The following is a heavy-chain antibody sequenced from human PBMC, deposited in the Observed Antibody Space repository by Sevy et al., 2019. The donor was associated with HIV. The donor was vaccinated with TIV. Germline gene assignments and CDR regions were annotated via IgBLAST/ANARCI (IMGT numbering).Heavy chain of an antibody. CDR3: ARGGYSCPRNWFDP. V-gene: IGHV4-34*01. Sequence: SETLSLTCAVYGGSFSGYYWSWIRQPPGKGLEWIGEINHSGSTNYNPSLKSRVTISVDTSKNQFSLKLSSVTAADTAVYYCARGGYSCPRNWFDPWGQGTLVTVSS. CDR2: INHSGST. J-gene: IGHJ5*02. CDR1: GGSFSGYY. D-gene: IGHD6-13*01.